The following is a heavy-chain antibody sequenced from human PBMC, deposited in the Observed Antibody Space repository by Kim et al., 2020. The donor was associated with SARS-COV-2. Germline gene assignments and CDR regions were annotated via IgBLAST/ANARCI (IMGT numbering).Heavy chain of an antibody. Sequence: GGSLRLSCAASGFTVSSNYMSWVRQAPGKGLEWVSVIYSGGSTYYADSVKGRFTISRDNSKNTLYLQMNSLRAEDTAVYYCARDSPWLYNREHYWGQGTLVTVSS. V-gene: IGHV3-53*01. D-gene: IGHD1-1*01. CDR2: IYSGGST. CDR1: GFTVSSNY. CDR3: ARDSPWLYNREHY. J-gene: IGHJ4*02.